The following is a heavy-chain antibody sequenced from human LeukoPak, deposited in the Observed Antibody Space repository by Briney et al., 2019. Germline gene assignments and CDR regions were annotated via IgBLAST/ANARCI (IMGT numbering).Heavy chain of an antibody. D-gene: IGHD6-13*01. V-gene: IGHV1-18*01. CDR1: GYTFTSYG. Sequence: GASVKVSCKASGYTFTSYGISWVRQAPGQGLEWMGWISAYNGNTNYAQKLQGRVTMTTDTSTSTAYMELRSLRSDDTAMYYCARDIGLITADTPSEYWGQGTLVTVSS. CDR3: ARDIGLITADTPSEY. CDR2: ISAYNGNT. J-gene: IGHJ4*02.